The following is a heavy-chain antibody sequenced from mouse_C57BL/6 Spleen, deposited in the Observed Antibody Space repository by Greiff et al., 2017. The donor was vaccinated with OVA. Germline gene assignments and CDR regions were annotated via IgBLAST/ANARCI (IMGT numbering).Heavy chain of an antibody. J-gene: IGHJ4*01. CDR3: TRVPYYGSSYAMDY. D-gene: IGHD1-1*01. V-gene: IGHV1-15*01. Sequence: VQLQQSGAELVRPGASVTLSCKASGYTFTDYEMHWVKQTPVHGLEWIGAIDPETGGTAYNQKFKGKAILTADKSSSTAYMELRSLTSEDSAVYYCTRVPYYGSSYAMDYWGQGTSVTVSS. CDR2: IDPETGGT. CDR1: GYTFTDYE.